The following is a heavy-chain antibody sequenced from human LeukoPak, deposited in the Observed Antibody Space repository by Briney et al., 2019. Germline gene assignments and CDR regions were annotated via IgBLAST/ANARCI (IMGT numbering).Heavy chain of an antibody. Sequence: GSLRLSCAASGFTFSDYYMSWIRQPPGKGLEWIGYIYYSGSTNYNPSLKSRVTISVDTSKNQLSLKLSSVTAADTAVYYCAREEGGGAFDYWGQGTLVTVSS. CDR3: AREEGGGAFDY. CDR2: IYYSGST. CDR1: GFTFSDYY. V-gene: IGHV4-59*01. D-gene: IGHD4/OR15-4a*01. J-gene: IGHJ4*02.